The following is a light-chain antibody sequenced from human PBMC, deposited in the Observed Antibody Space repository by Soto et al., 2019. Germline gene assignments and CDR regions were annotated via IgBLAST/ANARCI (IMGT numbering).Light chain of an antibody. CDR3: QQYTNWPPNT. CDR2: GAS. CDR1: QSVDIN. Sequence: EIVMTQSPATLSVSPGERATLSCRASQSVDINLAWYQKKAGQAPRLLIYGASNRATGIPDRFSGRGSGTEFTLTISSLQSEDFAVYYCQQYTNWPPNTFGQGTRLEI. J-gene: IGKJ5*01. V-gene: IGKV3D-15*01.